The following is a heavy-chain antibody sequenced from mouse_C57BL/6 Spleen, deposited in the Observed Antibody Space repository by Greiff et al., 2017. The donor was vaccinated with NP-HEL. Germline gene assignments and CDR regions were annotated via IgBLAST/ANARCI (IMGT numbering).Heavy chain of an antibody. CDR2: IYPSDSET. D-gene: IGHD2-3*01. CDR1: GYTFTSYW. Sequence: VQLQQPGAELVRPGSSVKLSCKASGYTFTSYWMDWVKQRPGQGLEWIGNIYPSDSETHYNQKFKDKATLTVDKSSSTAYMQLSSLTSEDSAVYYCARSYDGYYDDWFAYWGQGTLVTVSA. V-gene: IGHV1-61*01. CDR3: ARSYDGYYDDWFAY. J-gene: IGHJ3*01.